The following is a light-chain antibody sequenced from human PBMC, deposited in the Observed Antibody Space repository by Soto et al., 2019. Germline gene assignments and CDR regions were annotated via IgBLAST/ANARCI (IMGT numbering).Light chain of an antibody. CDR1: QSIGSW. CDR3: QQYNTYPWT. J-gene: IGKJ1*01. Sequence: DIRMTQSPSTLSASVGDRVTITCRASQSIGSWLAWYQQKPGKAPKLLIYDASSLQSGVPSMFTGSGSGTEFTLIINSLQPDDFATYYCQQYNTYPWTFGQGTKVEIK. CDR2: DAS. V-gene: IGKV1-5*01.